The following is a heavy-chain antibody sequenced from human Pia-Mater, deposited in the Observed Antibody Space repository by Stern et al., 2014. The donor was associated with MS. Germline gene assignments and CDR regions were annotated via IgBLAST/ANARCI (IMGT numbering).Heavy chain of an antibody. Sequence: QVQLVQSGSELKKPGASVKVSCTASGYNFRNYAMNWVRQAPGQGLEWMGWINTNTGKPLYAQGFTGRFVFSLDTSVSTAYLQISSLKTEDTAVYYCASRGAGEFGVSPTGSWGQGTLVTVSS. CDR2: INTNTGKP. D-gene: IGHD2-8*01. CDR3: ASRGAGEFGVSPTGS. CDR1: GYNFRNYA. V-gene: IGHV7-4-1*02. J-gene: IGHJ5*02.